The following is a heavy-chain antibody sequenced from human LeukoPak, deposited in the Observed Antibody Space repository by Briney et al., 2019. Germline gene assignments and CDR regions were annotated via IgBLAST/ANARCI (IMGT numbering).Heavy chain of an antibody. J-gene: IGHJ6*03. V-gene: IGHV3-11*04. Sequence: GGSLRLSCAASGFTFSDYYMTWIRQAPGKGLEWVSYISKSGSTTYYADSVKGRFTISRDNAKNSLYLQMNSLRTEDTSGYYCARGYDYYSTDVWGKGTTVTVSS. CDR3: ARGYDYYSTDV. CDR2: ISKSGSTT. CDR1: GFTFSDYY.